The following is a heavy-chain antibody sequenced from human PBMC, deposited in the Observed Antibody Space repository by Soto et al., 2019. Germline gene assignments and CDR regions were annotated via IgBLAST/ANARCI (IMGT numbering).Heavy chain of an antibody. J-gene: IGHJ4*02. CDR1: GERFTTYG. D-gene: IGHD4-17*01. CDR2: ISTYNTNT. V-gene: IGHV1-18*04. CDR3: ARWAGQVRDYGGPFDY. Sequence: QVQLVQSGAEVKNPGASVTVSCKASGERFTTYGISWVRQAPGQGLEWMGWISTYNTNTNYAPKCQGRLLRTTDTSTTTAHMELRSLRPDDTAVYYCARWAGQVRDYGGPFDYWGQGTLVTVSS.